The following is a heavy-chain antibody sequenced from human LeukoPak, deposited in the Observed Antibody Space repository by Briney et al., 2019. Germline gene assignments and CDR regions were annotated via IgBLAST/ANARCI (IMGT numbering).Heavy chain of an antibody. CDR1: GFTFSSYW. CDR2: IKQDGSEK. J-gene: IGHJ4*02. D-gene: IGHD5-18*01. CDR3: ATSGEGYSYGPHYFDY. V-gene: IGHV3-7*01. Sequence: GGSLRLSCAAPGFTFSSYWMSWVRQAPGKGLEWVANIKQDGSEKYYVDSVKGRFTISRDNAKNSLYLQMNSLRAEDTAVYYCATSGEGYSYGPHYFDYWGQGTLVTVSS.